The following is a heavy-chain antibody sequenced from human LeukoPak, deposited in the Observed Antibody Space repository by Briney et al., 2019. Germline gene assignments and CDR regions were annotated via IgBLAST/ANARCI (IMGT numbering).Heavy chain of an antibody. CDR1: SYIFSDAW. V-gene: IGHV3-15*07. D-gene: IGHD5/OR15-5a*01. CDR2: IETKAHGGTT. CDR3: TTDPFYDSAGFAF. Sequence: GGSLRLSCAASSYIFSDAWMNWVRQAPGKGLEWVGRIETKAHGGTTKYAAPVKGRFTISRDDSKNTLYLQMSSLNTEDTAAYHCTTDPFYDSAGFAFWGQGTLVTVS. J-gene: IGHJ4*02.